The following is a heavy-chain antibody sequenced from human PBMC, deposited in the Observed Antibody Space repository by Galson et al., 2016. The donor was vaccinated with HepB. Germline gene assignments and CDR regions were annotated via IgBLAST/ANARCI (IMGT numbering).Heavy chain of an antibody. CDR1: GYRFANYW. V-gene: IGHV5-51*01. CDR2: VYPGNSEI. Sequence: QSGAEVKKPGESLKISCKGSGYRFANYWIGWVRQMPGKGLESMGIVYPGNSEIRYSPSFQGQVTISADKSITTVSLQWNSLKASDSAIYYCARHECRGSDCFSAYYFWGQGTVVTVSS. J-gene: IGHJ3*01. CDR3: ARHECRGSDCFSAYYF. D-gene: IGHD2-21*02.